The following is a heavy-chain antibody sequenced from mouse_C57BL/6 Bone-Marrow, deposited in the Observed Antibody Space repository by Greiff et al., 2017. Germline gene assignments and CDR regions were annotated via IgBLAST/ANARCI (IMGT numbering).Heavy chain of an antibody. D-gene: IGHD1-1*01. Sequence: VQLQESGAELVRPGASVKLSCKASGYTFTDYYINWVKQRPGQGLEWIARIYPGSGNTYYNEKFKGKATLTAEKSSSTAYMQLSSLTSEDSAVDDCARSTTVVATYYFDYWGQGTTLTVSS. CDR3: ARSTTVVATYYFDY. CDR1: GYTFTDYY. J-gene: IGHJ2*01. V-gene: IGHV1-76*01. CDR2: IYPGSGNT.